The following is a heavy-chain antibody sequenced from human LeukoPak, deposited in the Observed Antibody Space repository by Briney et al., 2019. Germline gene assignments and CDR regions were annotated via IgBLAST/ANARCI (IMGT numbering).Heavy chain of an antibody. J-gene: IGHJ3*02. Sequence: GGSLRLSCAASGFTFSRYSLNWVRQAPGKGLGWVSSIGSTGTYIYYADSVKGRFTISRDNAKNSLYLQMNSLRAEDTAVYYCARDTIVATGTGALDIWGQGTMVTVSS. CDR3: ARDTIVATGTGALDI. D-gene: IGHD1-7*01. CDR2: IGSTGTYI. CDR1: GFTFSRYS. V-gene: IGHV3-21*01.